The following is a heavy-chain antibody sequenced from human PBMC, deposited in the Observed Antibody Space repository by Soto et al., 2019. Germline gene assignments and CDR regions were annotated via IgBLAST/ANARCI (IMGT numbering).Heavy chain of an antibody. D-gene: IGHD3-9*01. J-gene: IGHJ3*02. V-gene: IGHV3-72*01. Sequence: PGGSLRLSCVASGFSFSDHYMDWVRQAPGKGLEWVGRTRNRANSYTTEYAASVKGRFTISRDESRNSLFLQMNSLKTEDTAVNHCARESHYDILSGYSTDAFDMWGQGTMVTVSS. CDR2: TRNRANSYTT. CDR3: ARESHYDILSGYSTDAFDM. CDR1: GFSFSDHY.